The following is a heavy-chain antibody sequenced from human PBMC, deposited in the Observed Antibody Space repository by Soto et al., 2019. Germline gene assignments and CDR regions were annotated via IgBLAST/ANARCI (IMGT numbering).Heavy chain of an antibody. CDR1: GWSFICYY. Sequence: QVQLKQWGAGLLKPSDTLSLTCAVYGWSFICYYWTWIRQPPGTVLGWIGEINHSGSTNYNPSLKSRVTISVDTSKNQFSLKLTSVTAGDAAVYYCSRDKISGLFEHWGQGTLVTVSS. CDR2: INHSGST. V-gene: IGHV4-34*01. J-gene: IGHJ4*02. CDR3: SRDKISGLFEH.